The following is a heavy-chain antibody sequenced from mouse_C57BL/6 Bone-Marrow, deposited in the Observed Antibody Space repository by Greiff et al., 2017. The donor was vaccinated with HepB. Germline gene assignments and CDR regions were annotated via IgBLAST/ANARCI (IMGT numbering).Heavy chain of an antibody. D-gene: IGHD4-1*01. V-gene: IGHV14-4*01. CDR3: TTETGTSFAY. Sequence: EVQLQQSGAELVRPGASVKLSCTASGFNIKDDYMHWVKQRPEQGLEWIGWIDPENGDTEYASKFQGKATITADTSSNTAYLQLSSLTSEDTAVYYCTTETGTSFAYWGQGTLVTVSA. J-gene: IGHJ3*01. CDR1: GFNIKDDY. CDR2: IDPENGDT.